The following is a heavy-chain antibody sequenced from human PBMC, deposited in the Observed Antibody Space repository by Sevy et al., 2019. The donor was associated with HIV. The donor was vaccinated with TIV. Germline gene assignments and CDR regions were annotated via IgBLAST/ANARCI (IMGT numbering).Heavy chain of an antibody. V-gene: IGHV3-23*01. CDR3: AGGRYDSSGSFDAFDN. Sequence: GGSLRLSCAASGFTFSSYAMNWVRQAPGKGLEWVSSIFGDGDITYYADSVKGRFTISRDKSKNTLYLQMHSLRAEDTAVYYCAGGRYDSSGSFDAFDNWGQGTMVTVSS. J-gene: IGHJ3*02. D-gene: IGHD3-22*01. CDR2: IFGDGDIT. CDR1: GFTFSSYA.